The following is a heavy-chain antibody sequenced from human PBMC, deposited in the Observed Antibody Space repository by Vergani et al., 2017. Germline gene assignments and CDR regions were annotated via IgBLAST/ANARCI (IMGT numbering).Heavy chain of an antibody. Sequence: EVQLVESGGGLVQPGGSLRLSCAASGFTFSSYSMNWVRQAPGKGLEWVSYISSSSSTIYFADSVKGRFTISRDIAKKSLYLQMNSLRAEDEAVYSCARTAHMTTVTRNWFDPWGQGTLVTVSS. CDR2: ISSSSSTI. V-gene: IGHV3-48*04. CDR3: ARTAHMTTVTRNWFDP. CDR1: GFTFSSYS. D-gene: IGHD4-17*01. J-gene: IGHJ5*02.